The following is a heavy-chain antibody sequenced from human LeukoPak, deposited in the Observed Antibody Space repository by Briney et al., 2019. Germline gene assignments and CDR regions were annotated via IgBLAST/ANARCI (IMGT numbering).Heavy chain of an antibody. V-gene: IGHV1-46*01. Sequence: ASVKVSCKASGYTFTTYYMHWVRQAPGQGLEWMGVINPIGGSTNYAQNFQGRVTITADKSTSTAYMELSSLRSEDTAVYYCARGVDRYDSSGYYPRGSPTLPEADYWGQGTLVTVSS. J-gene: IGHJ4*02. CDR3: ARGVDRYDSSGYYPRGSPTLPEADY. CDR1: GYTFTTYY. D-gene: IGHD3-22*01. CDR2: INPIGGST.